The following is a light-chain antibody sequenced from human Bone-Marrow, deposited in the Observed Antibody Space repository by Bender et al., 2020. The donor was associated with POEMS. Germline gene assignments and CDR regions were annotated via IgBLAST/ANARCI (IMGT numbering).Light chain of an antibody. CDR2: DVD. CDR1: SSDVGGYNW. V-gene: IGLV2-14*03. CDR3: ASYARTTALV. Sequence: QSALTQPASVSGSPGQSITISCTGTSSDVGGYNWVSWYQQYSDKAPQLIIYDVDSRPSGVSNRFSGSKSGHTASLTISGLQAEDEADYCCASYARTTALVFGGGTRLTVV. J-gene: IGLJ3*02.